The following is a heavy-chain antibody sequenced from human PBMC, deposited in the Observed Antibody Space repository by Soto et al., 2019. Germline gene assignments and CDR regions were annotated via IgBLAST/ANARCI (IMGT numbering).Heavy chain of an antibody. CDR3: ARSRIAAATGDYFDY. J-gene: IGHJ4*02. Sequence: PSETLSLTCAVYGGSFSGYYWSWIRQPPGKGLEWIGEINHSGSTNYNPSLKSRVTISVDTSKNQFSLKLSSVTAADTAVYYCARSRIAAATGDYFDYWGQGTLVTAPQ. V-gene: IGHV4-34*01. D-gene: IGHD6-13*01. CDR2: INHSGST. CDR1: GGSFSGYY.